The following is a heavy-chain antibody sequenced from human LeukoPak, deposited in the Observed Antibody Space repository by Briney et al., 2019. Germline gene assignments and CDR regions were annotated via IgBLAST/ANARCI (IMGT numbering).Heavy chain of an antibody. CDR1: GGTFSSYA. CDR2: IIPIFGTA. D-gene: IGHD2-15*01. J-gene: IGHJ4*02. Sequence: SVKVSCKASGGTFSSYAISWVRQAPGQGLEWMGGIIPIFGTANYAQKFQGRVTITADESTSTAYMELSSLRSEDTAVYYCARRGVGCSGGSCHDFNYWGQGTLVTVSS. CDR3: ARRGVGCSGGSCHDFNY. V-gene: IGHV1-69*13.